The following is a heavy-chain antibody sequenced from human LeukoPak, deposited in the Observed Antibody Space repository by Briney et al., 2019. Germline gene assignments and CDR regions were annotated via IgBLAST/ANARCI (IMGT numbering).Heavy chain of an antibody. D-gene: IGHD7-27*01. J-gene: IGHJ6*03. CDR1: GGSISSHY. CDR2: IYYSGST. Sequence: PSETLSLTCTVSGGSISSHYWSWIRQPPGKGLEWIGYIYYSGSTNYNPSLKSRVTISVDTSKNQFSLKLSSVTAADTAVYYCARVNWGAYYYYYHMDVWGKGTTVTVSS. V-gene: IGHV4-59*11. CDR3: ARVNWGAYYYYYHMDV.